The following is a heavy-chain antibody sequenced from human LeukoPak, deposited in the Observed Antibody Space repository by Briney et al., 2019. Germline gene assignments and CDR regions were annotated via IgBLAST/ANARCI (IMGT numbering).Heavy chain of an antibody. CDR1: GGSISSSNFY. CDR3: ARVGLRFLEWLLYPTPGAFDI. CDR2: IYYSGST. Sequence: SETLSLTCTVSGGSISSSNFYWGWIRQPPGKGLEWIGSIYYSGSTYYNPSLKSRVTISVDTSKNQFSLKLSSVTAADTAVYYCARVGLRFLEWLLYPTPGAFDIWGQGTMVTVSS. D-gene: IGHD3-3*01. J-gene: IGHJ3*02. V-gene: IGHV4-39*07.